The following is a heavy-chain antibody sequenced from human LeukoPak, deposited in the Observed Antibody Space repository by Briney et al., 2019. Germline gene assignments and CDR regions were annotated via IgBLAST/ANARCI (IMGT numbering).Heavy chain of an antibody. CDR2: ISCDESNK. D-gene: IGHD3-3*01. V-gene: IGHV3-30*04. CDR3: ARKTYYDFWSGYHFDY. Sequence: GRSLRLSCAASGFTLSNYAIHWVRQAPGTGLEWVAGISCDESNKPYADSVKGRFTISRDNAKNSLFLQMNSLRAEDTAVYYCARKTYYDFWSGYHFDYWGQGTLVTVSS. J-gene: IGHJ4*02. CDR1: GFTLSNYA.